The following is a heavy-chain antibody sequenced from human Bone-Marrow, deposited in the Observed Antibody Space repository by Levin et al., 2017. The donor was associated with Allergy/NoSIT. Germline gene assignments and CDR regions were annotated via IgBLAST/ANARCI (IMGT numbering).Heavy chain of an antibody. Sequence: ASVKVSCKASGYTLIGNYMHWVRQAPGQGLEWMGWINPNSGDTKYAQKFQGRVTMTSDTSINTAYMELSRLTFDDAAVYYCARTMRMDYWGQGTLVTIS. CDR3: ARTMRMDY. J-gene: IGHJ4*02. CDR1: GYTLIGNY. V-gene: IGHV1-2*02. CDR2: INPNSGDT. D-gene: IGHD2-8*01.